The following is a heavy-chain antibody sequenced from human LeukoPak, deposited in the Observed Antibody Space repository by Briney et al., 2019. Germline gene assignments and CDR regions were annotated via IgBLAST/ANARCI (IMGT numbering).Heavy chain of an antibody. CDR2: INPNSGGT. CDR3: ARAAYYYGSGSYSGY. D-gene: IGHD3-10*01. V-gene: IGHV1-2*06. Sequence: ASVKVSCKASGYTFTGYYMHWVRQAPGQGLEWMGRINPNSGGTNYAQKFQGRVTMTRDTSIITAYMELSRLRSDDTAVYYCARAAYYYGSGSYSGYWGQGTLVTVSS. CDR1: GYTFTGYY. J-gene: IGHJ4*02.